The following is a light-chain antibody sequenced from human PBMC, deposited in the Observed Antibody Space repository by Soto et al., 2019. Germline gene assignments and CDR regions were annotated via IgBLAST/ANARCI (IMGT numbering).Light chain of an antibody. Sequence: EIVLTPSPATLSLSPGERATLSCRASQSVSSGYLAWYQQKPGQAPRLLIYGASTRATGIPDRFSGSGSGTDFTLTISRLEPEDFAVYYCQQYSSSPSITFGQGTRLEIK. CDR3: QQYSSSPSIT. V-gene: IGKV3-20*01. CDR1: QSVSSGY. J-gene: IGKJ5*01. CDR2: GAS.